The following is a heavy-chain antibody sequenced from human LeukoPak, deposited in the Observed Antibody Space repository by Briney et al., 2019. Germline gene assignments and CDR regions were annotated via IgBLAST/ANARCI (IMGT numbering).Heavy chain of an antibody. CDR3: VRGPFNFDNY. V-gene: IGHV3-48*04. Sequence: GGSLRLSCAASGFTFSRYSMNWVRQAPGKGLEWVAYMSSSGHKIQYADSVRGRFSISRDDAKNSLYLQMSSLRAEDSAVYYCVRGPFNFDNYWGQGTLVTVSS. J-gene: IGHJ4*02. CDR1: GFTFSRYS. CDR2: MSSSGHKI. D-gene: IGHD3-9*01.